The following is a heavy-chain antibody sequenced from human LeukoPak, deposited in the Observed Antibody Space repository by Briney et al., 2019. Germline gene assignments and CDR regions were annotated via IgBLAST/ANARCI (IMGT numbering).Heavy chain of an antibody. D-gene: IGHD2-2*01. J-gene: IGHJ3*02. CDR1: GYTFTGYY. CDR2: INPNSGGT. V-gene: IGHV1-2*02. CDR3: ARAYRFLGYCSSTSCLDAFDI. Sequence: GASVKVSCKASGYTFTGYYMHWVRQAPGQGLEWMGWINPNSGGTNYAQKFQGRVTMTRDTSISTAYMELSRLRSDDTAVYYCARAYRFLGYCSSTSCLDAFDIWGQGTMVTVSS.